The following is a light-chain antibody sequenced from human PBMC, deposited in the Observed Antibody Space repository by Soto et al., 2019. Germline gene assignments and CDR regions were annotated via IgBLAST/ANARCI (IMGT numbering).Light chain of an antibody. CDR3: QQYNNYPS. CDR2: KAS. Sequence: DIQMTQSPSTLSASVGERVTITCRARLSISRRLAWYQQKPGKAPKVLIYKASSLVCGVPSRISGSGSGKEITLKISRLQPDDFGTYYWQQYNNYPSFGGGPKVEIK. CDR1: LSISRR. V-gene: IGKV1-5*03. J-gene: IGKJ4*01.